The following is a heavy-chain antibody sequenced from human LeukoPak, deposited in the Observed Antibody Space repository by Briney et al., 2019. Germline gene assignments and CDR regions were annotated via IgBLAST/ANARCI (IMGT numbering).Heavy chain of an antibody. D-gene: IGHD3-22*01. V-gene: IGHV3-33*01. CDR1: GFTFSSYG. CDR2: IWYDGSNK. CDR3: ARENYYDSSGQLDY. Sequence: GGSLRLSCAASGFTFSSYGMHWVRQAPGKGLEWVAVIWYDGSNKYYADSVKGRFTISRDNSKNTLYLQMNSLRAEDTAVYYCARENYYDSSGQLDYWGQGTPVTVSS. J-gene: IGHJ4*02.